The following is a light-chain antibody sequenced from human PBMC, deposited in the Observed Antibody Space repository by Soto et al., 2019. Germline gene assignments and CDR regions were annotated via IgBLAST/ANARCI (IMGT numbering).Light chain of an antibody. CDR1: QSVTY. CDR3: QQRTNWLFT. J-gene: IGKJ5*01. CDR2: ETS. Sequence: EVVLTQSPATLSLSPGERATLSCRASQSVTYLAWYQQKPGQAPRLLIYETSTRATGILVRFSGSGSGTDFTLPISSLEPEDFEVYYCQQRTNWLFTFGQGTRLEIK. V-gene: IGKV3-11*01.